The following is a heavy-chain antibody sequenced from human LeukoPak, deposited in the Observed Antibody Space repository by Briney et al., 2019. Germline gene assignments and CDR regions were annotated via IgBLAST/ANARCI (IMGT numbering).Heavy chain of an antibody. D-gene: IGHD4-11*01. CDR2: ISGSGGST. CDR3: AKDTLEGVTTRWDYYYYYMDV. V-gene: IGHV3-23*01. Sequence: PGGSLRLSCAASGFTFSSYAMSWVRQAPGKGLEWVSAISGSGGSTYYADSVKGRLTISRDNSKNTLYLQMNSLRAEDTAVYYCAKDTLEGVTTRWDYYYYYMDVWGKGTTVTVSS. CDR1: GFTFSSYA. J-gene: IGHJ6*03.